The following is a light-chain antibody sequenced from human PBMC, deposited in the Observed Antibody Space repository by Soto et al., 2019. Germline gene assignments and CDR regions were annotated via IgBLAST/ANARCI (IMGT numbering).Light chain of an antibody. CDR3: AAWDDSLNGHI. Sequence: QSVLTQPHSASGTPGQRVTISCSGSSSNIGSSSVHWFQQVPGTAPKPLIYSSNQRPSGVPERFSGSKSGTSASLAISGLQSEDEADYYCAAWDDSLNGHIFGTGTKVTVL. CDR2: SSN. J-gene: IGLJ1*01. CDR1: SSNIGSSS. V-gene: IGLV1-44*01.